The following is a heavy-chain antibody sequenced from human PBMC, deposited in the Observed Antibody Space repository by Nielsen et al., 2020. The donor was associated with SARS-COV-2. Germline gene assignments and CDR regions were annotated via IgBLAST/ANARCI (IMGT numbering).Heavy chain of an antibody. CDR1: GFIVSNNY. J-gene: IGHJ6*02. Sequence: SLKISCAASGFIVSNNYMSWVRQAPGKGLEWVSGISWNSGSIGYADSVKGRFTISRDNAKNSLYLQMNSLRAEDTALYYCATRGSGLDVWGQGTTVTVSS. V-gene: IGHV3-9*01. CDR3: ATRGSGLDV. D-gene: IGHD3-10*01. CDR2: ISWNSGSI.